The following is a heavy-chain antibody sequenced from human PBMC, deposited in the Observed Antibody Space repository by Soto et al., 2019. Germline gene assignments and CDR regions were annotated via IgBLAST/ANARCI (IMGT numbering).Heavy chain of an antibody. V-gene: IGHV3-23*01. Sequence: EVQLLESGGGLVQPGGSLRLSCAASGFTFSSYAMTWVRQAPGKGLEWDSSINTNGGSTFYADSVKGRFTISRDNSKNTLYLQMNSLRAEDTGIYYCAKDPRVGASAAEYFQHWGQGTLVSVSS. CDR2: INTNGGST. D-gene: IGHD1-26*01. CDR3: AKDPRVGASAAEYFQH. J-gene: IGHJ1*01. CDR1: GFTFSSYA.